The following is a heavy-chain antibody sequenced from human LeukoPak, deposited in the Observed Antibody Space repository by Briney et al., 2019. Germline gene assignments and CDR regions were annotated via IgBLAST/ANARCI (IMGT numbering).Heavy chain of an antibody. J-gene: IGHJ4*02. CDR1: GLAFSDYW. CDR3: TFPYCGGGSCAL. CDR2: IKPDGGHQ. V-gene: IGHV3-7*01. D-gene: IGHD2-15*01. Sequence: GGSLRLSCAASGLAFSDYWMSWVRQAPGKGLEWVANIKPDGGHQNYVDSVKGRFTISRDNAKNPLYLQMNSLRAEDTANCASTFPYCGGGSCALGGQGTLVTVSS.